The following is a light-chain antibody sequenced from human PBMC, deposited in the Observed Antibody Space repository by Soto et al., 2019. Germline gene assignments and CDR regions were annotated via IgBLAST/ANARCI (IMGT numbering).Light chain of an antibody. CDR1: PGISKY. J-gene: IGKJ4*01. Sequence: DIQMTQSQSSLSASVGDGVTITCRASPGISKYLAWYQQKPGKVPKLLIYTASTLQSGVPSRFSGSGSGTDFTLTISSLQPEDVATYYCQNYNSDPYFFGGGTKVEIK. CDR2: TAS. CDR3: QNYNSDPYF. V-gene: IGKV1-27*01.